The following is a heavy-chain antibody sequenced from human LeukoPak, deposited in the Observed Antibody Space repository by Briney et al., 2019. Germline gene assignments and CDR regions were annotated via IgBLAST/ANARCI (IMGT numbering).Heavy chain of an antibody. V-gene: IGHV3-30-3*01. CDR2: ISYDGSNK. CDR1: GFTFSSYA. J-gene: IGHJ4*02. Sequence: PGGSLRLSCAASGFTFSSYAMHWVRQAPGKGLEWVAVISYDGSNKYYADSVKGRFTISRDNSKNTLYLQMNSPRAEDTAVYYCARDSETYDILTGLDYWGQGTLVTVSS. CDR3: ARDSETYDILTGLDY. D-gene: IGHD3-9*01.